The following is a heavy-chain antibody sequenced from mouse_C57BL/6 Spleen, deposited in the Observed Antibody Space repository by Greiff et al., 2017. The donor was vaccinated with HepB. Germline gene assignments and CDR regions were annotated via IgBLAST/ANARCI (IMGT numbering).Heavy chain of an antibody. Sequence: EVQLQQSGAELVRPGASVKLSCTASGFNIKDDYMHWVKQRPEQGLEWIGWIDPENGDTEYASKFQGKATITADTASNTAYLQLSSLTSEDTAVYYCTELLRGYWGQGTTLTVSA. CDR1: GFNIKDDY. V-gene: IGHV14-4*01. J-gene: IGHJ2*01. D-gene: IGHD1-1*01. CDR3: TELLRGY. CDR2: IDPENGDT.